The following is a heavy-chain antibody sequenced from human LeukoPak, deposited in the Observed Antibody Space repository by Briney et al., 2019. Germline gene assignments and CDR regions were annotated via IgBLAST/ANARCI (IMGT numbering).Heavy chain of an antibody. D-gene: IGHD3-10*01. CDR1: GFTFSAFA. Sequence: PGGSLRLSCAASGFTFSAFAMTWVRQAPGKGLEWVSTITDDGYNTYSADSVKGRITFSRDNSKNTLSLQLRSLRAKDTAVYYCAKDKRFGELGVYWGQGTLVTVSS. J-gene: IGHJ4*02. V-gene: IGHV3-23*01. CDR3: AKDKRFGELGVY. CDR2: ITDDGYNT.